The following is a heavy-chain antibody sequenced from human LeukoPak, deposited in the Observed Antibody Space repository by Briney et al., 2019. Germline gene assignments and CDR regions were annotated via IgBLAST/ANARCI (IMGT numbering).Heavy chain of an antibody. CDR2: ISAYNGNT. J-gene: IGHJ3*01. D-gene: IGHD3-22*01. V-gene: IGHV1-18*01. CDR1: GYTFTSYG. Sequence: VASVNVSCKASGYTFTSYGISWVRQAPGQGLEWMGWISAYNGNTNYAQKLQGRVTMTTDTSTSTAYMELSSLRSEDTAVYYCARVDTYYYDSSGGWGQGTMVTVSS. CDR3: ARVDTYYYDSSGG.